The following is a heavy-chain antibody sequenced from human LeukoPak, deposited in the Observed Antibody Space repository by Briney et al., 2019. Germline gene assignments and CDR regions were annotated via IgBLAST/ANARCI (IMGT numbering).Heavy chain of an antibody. V-gene: IGHV3-23*05. Sequence: GGSLRLSCAASGFTFSGYAMSWVRQAPGKGLEWVSALDIGGSSTYYADSVEGRFTISRDNSKSTLYLQMNSLRAEDTALYYCAKDRLTIDAFDIWGQGTMVTVSS. CDR2: LDIGGSST. CDR3: AKDRLTIDAFDI. J-gene: IGHJ3*02. D-gene: IGHD4/OR15-4a*01. CDR1: GFTFSGYA.